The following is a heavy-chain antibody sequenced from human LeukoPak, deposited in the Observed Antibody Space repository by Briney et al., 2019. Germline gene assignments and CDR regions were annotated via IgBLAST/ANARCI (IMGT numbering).Heavy chain of an antibody. CDR2: ISGSGGST. CDR1: GFTLSSYA. Sequence: GGSLRLSCAASGFTLSSYAMSWVRQAPGKGLEWVSAISGSGGSTYYADSVKGRFTISRDNSKNTRYLQMNSLRAEDTAVYYCAKGGIQLWSKPDYWGQGTLVTVSS. J-gene: IGHJ4*02. V-gene: IGHV3-23*01. CDR3: AKGGIQLWSKPDY. D-gene: IGHD5-18*01.